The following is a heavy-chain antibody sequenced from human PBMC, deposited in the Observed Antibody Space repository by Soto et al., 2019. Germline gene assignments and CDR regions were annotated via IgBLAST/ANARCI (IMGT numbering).Heavy chain of an antibody. V-gene: IGHV1-69*08. CDR1: GGTFSSYT. J-gene: IGHJ5*02. CDR3: ARDAGTTNWFDP. D-gene: IGHD2-2*01. CDR2: IIPILGIA. Sequence: QVQLVQSGAEVKKPGSSVKVSCKASGGTFSSYTISWVRQAPGQGLEWMGRIIPILGIANYAQKFQGRVTIXAXXSTSTAYMELSSLRSEDTAVYYCARDAGTTNWFDPWGQGTLVTVSS.